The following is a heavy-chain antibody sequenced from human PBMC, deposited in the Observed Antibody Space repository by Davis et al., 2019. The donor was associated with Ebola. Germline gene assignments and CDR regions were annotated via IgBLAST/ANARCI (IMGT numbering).Heavy chain of an antibody. CDR2: ISAYNGNT. CDR1: GYTFTSYG. CDR3: ARTGSSGWYIQSYHRISGYGMDV. Sequence: ASVKVSCKASGYTFTSYGISWVRQAPGQGLEWMGWISAYNGNTNYAQKLQGRVTMTTDTSTSTAYMELRSLRSDDTAVYYCARTGSSGWYIQSYHRISGYGMDVWGQGTTVTVSS. J-gene: IGHJ6*02. V-gene: IGHV1-18*01. D-gene: IGHD6-19*01.